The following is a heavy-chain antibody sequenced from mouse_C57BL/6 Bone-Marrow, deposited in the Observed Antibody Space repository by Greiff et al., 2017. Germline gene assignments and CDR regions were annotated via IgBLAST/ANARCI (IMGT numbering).Heavy chain of an antibody. CDR1: GYTFTDYN. CDR3: ARTHYYGSSCYFAMGC. CDR2: INPNNGGT. Sequence: VQLQQSGPELVKPGASVKIPCKASGYTFTDYNMAWVKQRHGKSLEWIGDINPNNGGTIYNQKFKGKATLTVDKSSSTAYMELRSLTSEDTAVYYCARTHYYGSSCYFAMGCWGQGASVTV. J-gene: IGHJ4*01. V-gene: IGHV1-18*01. D-gene: IGHD1-1*01.